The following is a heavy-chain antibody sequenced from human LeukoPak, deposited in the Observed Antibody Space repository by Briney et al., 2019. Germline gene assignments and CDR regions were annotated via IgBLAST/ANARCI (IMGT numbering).Heavy chain of an antibody. D-gene: IGHD3-3*01. CDR3: AREGDQDYDFWSGYYVGGLDY. Sequence: PGGSLRLSCAASGFTFSDYYMSWIRQAPGKGLEWVSYISGSGSTIFYADSVKGRFTISRDNAKSSLHLQMNSLRAEDTAVYYCAREGDQDYDFWSGYYVGGLDYWGQGTLVTVSS. J-gene: IGHJ4*02. CDR2: ISGSGSTI. V-gene: IGHV3-11*04. CDR1: GFTFSDYY.